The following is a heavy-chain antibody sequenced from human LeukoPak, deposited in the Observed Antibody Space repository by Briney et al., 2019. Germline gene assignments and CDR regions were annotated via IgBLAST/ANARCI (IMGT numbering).Heavy chain of an antibody. D-gene: IGHD4-11*01. Sequence: SETLSLTCTVSGDSIHSSVYYWGWVRQPPGKGLEWIGNVYYTGSTFYNPSLESRVTISVDTSKNQFSLKLSSMTAADTAVDFCARHSGAVIPDGLDIWGQGTMVTVSS. V-gene: IGHV4-39*01. CDR2: VYYTGST. J-gene: IGHJ3*02. CDR3: ARHSGAVIPDGLDI. CDR1: GDSIHSSVYY.